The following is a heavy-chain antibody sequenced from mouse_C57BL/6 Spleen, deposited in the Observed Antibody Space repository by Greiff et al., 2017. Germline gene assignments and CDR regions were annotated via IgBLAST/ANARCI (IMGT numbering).Heavy chain of an antibody. CDR1: GFTFSNYW. V-gene: IGHV6-3*01. D-gene: IGHD1-1*01. J-gene: IGHJ1*03. CDR2: IRLKSDNYAT. CDR3: TGGYYGSSYRWYFDV. Sequence: EVKLQESGGGLVQPGGSMKLSCVASGFTFSNYWMNWVRQSPEKGLEWVAQIRLKSDNYATHYAESVKGRFTISRDDSKSSVYLQMNNLRAEDTGIYYCTGGYYGSSYRWYFDVWGTGTTVTVSS.